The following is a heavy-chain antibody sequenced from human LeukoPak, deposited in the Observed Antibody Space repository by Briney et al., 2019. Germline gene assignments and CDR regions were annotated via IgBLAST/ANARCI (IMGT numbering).Heavy chain of an antibody. V-gene: IGHV3-21*04. Sequence: GGSLRLSCAASGFTFSSYSMNWVRQAPGKGLEWVSSISSSSSYIYYADSVKGRFTISRDNAKNSLYLQMNSLRAEDTAVYYCAKEDGYLPPLFDYWGQGTLVTVSS. CDR1: GFTFSSYS. CDR2: ISSSSSYI. J-gene: IGHJ4*02. CDR3: AKEDGYLPPLFDY. D-gene: IGHD5-24*01.